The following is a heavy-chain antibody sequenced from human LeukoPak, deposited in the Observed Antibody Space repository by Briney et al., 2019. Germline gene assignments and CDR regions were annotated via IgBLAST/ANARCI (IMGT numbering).Heavy chain of an antibody. CDR1: GYTFTSYA. D-gene: IGHD3-22*01. CDR3: ARVPYYYDSSGYYYYYYCMDV. CDR2: INAGNGNT. V-gene: IGHV1-3*01. J-gene: IGHJ6*02. Sequence: ASVKVSCKASGYTFTSYAMHWVRQAPGQGLEWMGWINAGNGNTKYSQKFQGRVTITRDTSASTAYMELSSLRSEDTAVYYCARVPYYYDSSGYYYYYYCMDVWGQGTTVTVSS.